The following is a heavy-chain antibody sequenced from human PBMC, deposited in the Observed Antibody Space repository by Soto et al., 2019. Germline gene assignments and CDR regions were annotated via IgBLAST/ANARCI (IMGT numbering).Heavy chain of an antibody. Sequence: ASVKVSCKASGYTFTSYYINWVRQATGQGLEWMGWMNPNSGNTGYAQKFQGRVTMTRNTSISTAYMELSSLRSEDTAVYYCACLRYDFWMSYYMDVWGKGTTVTGSS. CDR3: ACLRYDFWMSYYMDV. D-gene: IGHD3-3*01. CDR2: MNPNSGNT. V-gene: IGHV1-8*01. CDR1: GYTFTSYY. J-gene: IGHJ6*03.